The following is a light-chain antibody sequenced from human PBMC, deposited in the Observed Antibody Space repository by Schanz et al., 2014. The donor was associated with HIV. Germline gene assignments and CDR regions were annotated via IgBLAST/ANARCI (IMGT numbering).Light chain of an antibody. J-gene: IGKJ2*01. CDR2: EAS. Sequence: DIQMTQSPSTLSASVGDRITITCRASQSISGRLAWYQQKPGEAPNLLIYEASTLEFGVPPRFSGSGSGTEFTLTISSLQPDDFATYYCQQYDRAAYTFGLGTKLEFK. CDR1: QSISGR. V-gene: IGKV1-5*03. CDR3: QQYDRAAYT.